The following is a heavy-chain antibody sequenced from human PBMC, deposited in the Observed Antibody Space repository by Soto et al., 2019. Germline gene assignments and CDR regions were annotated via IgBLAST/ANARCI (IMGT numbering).Heavy chain of an antibody. CDR1: GFTFSSYA. CDR3: ARAKVALTGYNIFDYYYMDV. D-gene: IGHD3-9*01. V-gene: IGHV3-30-3*01. CDR2: ISYDGSNK. J-gene: IGHJ6*03. Sequence: GGSLRLSCAASGFTFSSYAMHWVRQAPGKGLEWVAVISYDGSNKYYADSVKGRFTISRDNSKNTLYLQMNSLRAEDTAVYYCARAKVALTGYNIFDYYYMDVWGKGTTVTVSS.